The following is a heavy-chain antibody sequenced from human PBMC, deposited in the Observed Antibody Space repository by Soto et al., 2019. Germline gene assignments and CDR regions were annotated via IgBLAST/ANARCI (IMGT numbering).Heavy chain of an antibody. Sequence: PSETLSLTCTVSGGSISSYYWGWIRQSPEKGLEWIASISYGGSTYYNLNLKSRVTISVDTSKSQFSLKLSSVTAADTAVYYFVRFLPPPDYDTLTIYSDAFDYWGQGTLVTVSS. J-gene: IGHJ4*02. D-gene: IGHD3-9*01. CDR3: VRFLPPPDYDTLTIYSDAFDY. CDR2: ISYGGST. CDR1: GGSISSYY. V-gene: IGHV4-39*01.